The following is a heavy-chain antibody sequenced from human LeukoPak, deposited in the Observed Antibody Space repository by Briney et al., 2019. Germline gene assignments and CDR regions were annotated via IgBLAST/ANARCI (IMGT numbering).Heavy chain of an antibody. V-gene: IGHV3-30*02. Sequence: PGRSLRLSCAASGFTFSTYGMHWVRQAPGKGLEWVTFIRYDGSDKYYADSVKGRFTISRDNSKNTLYLQMNSLRAEDTAVYYCAKGGSSGWYGDYWGQGTLVTVSS. CDR3: AKGGSSGWYGDY. D-gene: IGHD6-19*01. J-gene: IGHJ4*02. CDR1: GFTFSTYG. CDR2: IRYDGSDK.